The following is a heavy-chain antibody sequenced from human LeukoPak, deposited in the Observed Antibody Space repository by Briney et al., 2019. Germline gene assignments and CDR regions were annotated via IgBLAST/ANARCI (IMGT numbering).Heavy chain of an antibody. Sequence: ASVKVSCKASGGTFSSYAISWVRQASGQGLEWMGGIIPIFGTANYAQKFQGRVTITTDESTSTAYMELSSLRSEDTAVYYCASHDYSNYGWFDPWGQGTLVTVSS. CDR2: IIPIFGTA. CDR1: GGTFSSYA. CDR3: ASHDYSNYGWFDP. V-gene: IGHV1-69*05. D-gene: IGHD4-11*01. J-gene: IGHJ5*02.